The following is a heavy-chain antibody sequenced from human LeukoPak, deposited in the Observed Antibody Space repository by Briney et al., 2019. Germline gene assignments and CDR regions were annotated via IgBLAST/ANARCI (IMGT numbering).Heavy chain of an antibody. Sequence: QSGGSLRLSCAASGFTFSSYAMSWVRQAPGKGLEWVSAISGSGGSTYYADSVKGRFTISRDNSKNTLYLQMNSLRAEDTAVYYCAKVDPYYDYVWGSYRYAPFDYWGQGTLVTVSS. D-gene: IGHD3-16*02. J-gene: IGHJ4*02. V-gene: IGHV3-23*01. CDR2: ISGSGGST. CDR3: AKVDPYYDYVWGSYRYAPFDY. CDR1: GFTFSSYA.